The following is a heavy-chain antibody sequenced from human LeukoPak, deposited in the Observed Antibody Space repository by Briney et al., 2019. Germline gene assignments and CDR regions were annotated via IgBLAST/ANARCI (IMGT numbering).Heavy chain of an antibody. Sequence: SVKVSCKASGGTFSSYAISWVRQAPGQGLEWMGRIIPIFGTANYAQKFQGRVTITTDESTSTAYMELSSPRSEDTAVYYCARGGPMTPIPGGGIFDWGQGTLVTVSS. CDR3: ARGGPMTPIPGGGIFD. V-gene: IGHV1-69*05. D-gene: IGHD1-26*01. CDR1: GGTFSSYA. J-gene: IGHJ4*02. CDR2: IIPIFGTA.